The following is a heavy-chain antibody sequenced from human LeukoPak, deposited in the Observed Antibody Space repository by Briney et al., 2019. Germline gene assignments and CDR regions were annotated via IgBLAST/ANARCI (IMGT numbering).Heavy chain of an antibody. D-gene: IGHD2-15*01. J-gene: IGHJ4*02. V-gene: IGHV3-30*04. CDR2: ISYDGSNK. CDR1: GFTFSSYA. CDR3: ARPRGGWSLDY. Sequence: GGSLRLSCAASGFTFSSYAMHWVRQAPGKELEWVAVISYDGSNKYYADSVKGRFTISRDNSKNTLYLQMNSLRAEDTAVYYCARPRGGWSLDYWGQGTLVTVSS.